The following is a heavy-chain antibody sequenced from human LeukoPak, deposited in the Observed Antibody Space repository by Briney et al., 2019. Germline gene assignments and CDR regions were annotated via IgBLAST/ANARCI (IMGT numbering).Heavy chain of an antibody. D-gene: IGHD3-22*01. V-gene: IGHV3-33*01. J-gene: IGHJ4*02. CDR2: IWYDGSNK. Sequence: GGSPRLSCAASGFTFSSYGMHWVRQAPGKGLEWVAVIWYDGSNKYYADSVKGRFTISRDNSKNTLYLQMNSLRAEDTAVYYCARDEYSSGYYYGAGFDYWGQGTLVTVSS. CDR3: ARDEYSSGYYYGAGFDY. CDR1: GFTFSSYG.